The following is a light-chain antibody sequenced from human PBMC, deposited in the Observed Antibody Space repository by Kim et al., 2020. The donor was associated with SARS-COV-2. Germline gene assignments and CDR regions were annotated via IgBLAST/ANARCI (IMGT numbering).Light chain of an antibody. CDR3: QSYDSSLSVYV. J-gene: IGLJ1*01. V-gene: IGLV1-40*01. Sequence: QSVLTQPPSVSGAPGQRVTIACTWSSSNIGAGYDVHWYQQLPGTAPKLLIYGNSNRPSGVPDRFSGSKSGTAASLAITGLQAEDEADYYCQSYDSSLSVYVFGTGTKVTVL. CDR2: GNS. CDR1: SSNIGAGYD.